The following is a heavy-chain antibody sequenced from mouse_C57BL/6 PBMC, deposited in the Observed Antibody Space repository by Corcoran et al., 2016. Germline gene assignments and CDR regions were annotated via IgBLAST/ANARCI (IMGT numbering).Heavy chain of an antibody. D-gene: IGHD1-1*01. CDR2: INPYNGGT. V-gene: IGHV1-19*01. J-gene: IGHJ4*01. Sequence: EVQLQQSGPVLVKPGASVKMSCKASGYTFTDYYMNWVKQSPGKSLEWIGVINPYNGGTSYNQKFKGKATLTVDKSSSTAYMELNSLTSEDSAVYYGARGGSGDYGSGLYYYAMDYWGQGTSVTVSS. CDR3: ARGGSGDYGSGLYYYAMDY. CDR1: GYTFTDYY.